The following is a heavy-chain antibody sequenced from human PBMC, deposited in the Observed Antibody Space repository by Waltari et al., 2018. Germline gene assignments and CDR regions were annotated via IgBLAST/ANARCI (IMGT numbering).Heavy chain of an antibody. Sequence: QVQLVESGGGGVQPGRSLRLSCAASGFTFSTCSMHWVRQAPGKGLEWVALRSYDGINKYYVDSVKGRFTISRDNSKNTLYLQMNSLRPEDTAVYYCARGFNFDWLVIDYWGQGTLVTVSS. J-gene: IGHJ4*02. CDR3: ARGFNFDWLVIDY. V-gene: IGHV3-30*04. CDR1: GFTFSTCS. D-gene: IGHD3-9*01. CDR2: RSYDGINK.